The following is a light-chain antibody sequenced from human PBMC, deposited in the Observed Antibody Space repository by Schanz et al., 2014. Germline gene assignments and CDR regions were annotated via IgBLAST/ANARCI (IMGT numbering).Light chain of an antibody. CDR2: DAS. CDR3: QQYDTHRT. Sequence: DIQMTQSPSSLSASVGDRVTITCQASQDISNYLNWYQQKPGKAPKLLIYDASNLETGVPSRFSGSGSGTDFSFTVSSLQPEDIATYYCQQYDTHRTFGQGTKVEIK. CDR1: QDISNY. J-gene: IGKJ1*01. V-gene: IGKV1-33*01.